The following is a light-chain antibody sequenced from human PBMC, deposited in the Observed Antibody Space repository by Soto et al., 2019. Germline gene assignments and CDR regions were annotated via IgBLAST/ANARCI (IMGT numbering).Light chain of an antibody. J-gene: IGKJ2*01. V-gene: IGKV2-28*01. CDR1: QSLLHTNGDNY. CDR3: MQALQTPRT. Sequence: DIVMTQSPLSLTVTPGESASISCWSSQSLLHTNGDNYFDWYLQKPGQSPQLLIYLGSNRASGVPDRFSGRGSGTDFTLSISRVEADDVGVYYCMQALQTPRTFGQGTKLEIK. CDR2: LGS.